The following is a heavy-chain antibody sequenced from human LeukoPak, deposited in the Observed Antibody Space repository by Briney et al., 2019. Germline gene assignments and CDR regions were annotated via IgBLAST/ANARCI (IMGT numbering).Heavy chain of an antibody. Sequence: GGSLRLSCAASGFTFSSYSMNWVRQAPGKGLEWVSSISSSSSYIYYADSVKGRFTIPRDNAKNSLYLRMNSLRAEDTAVYYCARDPLLPYSSGWSRFDYWGQGTLVTVSS. V-gene: IGHV3-21*01. CDR3: ARDPLLPYSSGWSRFDY. CDR1: GFTFSSYS. J-gene: IGHJ4*02. CDR2: ISSSSSYI. D-gene: IGHD6-19*01.